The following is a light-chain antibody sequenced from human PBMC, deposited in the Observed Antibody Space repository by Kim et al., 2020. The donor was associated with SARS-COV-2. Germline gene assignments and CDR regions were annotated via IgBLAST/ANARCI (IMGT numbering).Light chain of an antibody. CDR1: QNISTC. Sequence: VGDRVTITCRASQNISTCLAWYQQKSEKAPKSLIYGVSNLQTGVPSRFSGSGSGTQFNLTISSLQPEDFATYYCQQYNTYPLTFGGGTKVDIK. CDR2: GVS. J-gene: IGKJ4*01. V-gene: IGKV1D-16*01. CDR3: QQYNTYPLT.